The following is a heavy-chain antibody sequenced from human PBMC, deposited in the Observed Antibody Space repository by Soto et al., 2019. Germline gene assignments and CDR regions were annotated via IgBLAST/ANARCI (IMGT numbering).Heavy chain of an antibody. CDR2: SNHSGST. CDR3: ASHRPRDGRGGSGDASNPI. D-gene: IGHD2-15*01. CDR1: GGSFSGYY. V-gene: IGHV4-34*01. J-gene: IGHJ4*02. Sequence: QVQLQQWGAGLLKPSETLSLTCAVYGGSFSGYYWSWIRQPPGKGLEWIGESNHSGSTNYNPPLKRRDTIRGDTSRNQVCLKRSAATAADTAGEDCASHRPRDGRGGSGDASNPIWGQGTLVTVSS.